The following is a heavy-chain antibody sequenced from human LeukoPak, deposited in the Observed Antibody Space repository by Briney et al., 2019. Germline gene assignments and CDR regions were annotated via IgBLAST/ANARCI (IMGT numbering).Heavy chain of an antibody. Sequence: GESLKISCKGSGYSFTTYWIGWVRQMPGKGLEWMGIIYPGDSDTRYSPSFQGQVTISADKSISTAYLQWSSLKASDTAMYYCARRTGPDYGDYVYFDYWGQGTLVTVSS. J-gene: IGHJ4*02. D-gene: IGHD4-17*01. CDR2: IYPGDSDT. CDR1: GYSFTTYW. V-gene: IGHV5-51*01. CDR3: ARRTGPDYGDYVYFDY.